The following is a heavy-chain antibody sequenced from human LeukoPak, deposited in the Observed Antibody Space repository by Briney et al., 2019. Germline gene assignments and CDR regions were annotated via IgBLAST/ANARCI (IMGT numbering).Heavy chain of an antibody. CDR2: INPNSGGT. CDR3: ARDRDYYGSGSSYYYYYYMDV. D-gene: IGHD3-10*01. CDR1: GYTFTGYY. Sequence: ASVKVSCKASGYTFTGYYMHWVRQAPGQGPEWMGWINPNSGGTNYAQKFQGRVTMTRDTSISTAYMELSRLRSDDTAVYYCARDRDYYGSGSSYYYYYYMDVWGKGTTVTIS. V-gene: IGHV1-2*02. J-gene: IGHJ6*03.